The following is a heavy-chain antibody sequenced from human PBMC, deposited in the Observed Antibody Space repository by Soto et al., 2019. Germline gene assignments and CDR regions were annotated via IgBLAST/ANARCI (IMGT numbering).Heavy chain of an antibody. CDR2: IDPSDSQT. J-gene: IGHJ4*02. CDR1: GYSFAGYW. Sequence: GESLKISCKGSGYSFAGYWITWVRQKPGKCLEWMGRIDPSDSQTYYSPSFRGHVTISVTKSTTTVFLQWSSLRASDTAMYYRARQIYDSDTGPNFQYYFDSWGQGTPVTVSS. V-gene: IGHV5-10-1*01. D-gene: IGHD3-22*01. CDR3: ARQIYDSDTGPNFQYYFDS.